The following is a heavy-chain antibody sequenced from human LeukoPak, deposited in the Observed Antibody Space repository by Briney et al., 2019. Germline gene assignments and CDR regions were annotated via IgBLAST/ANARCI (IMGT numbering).Heavy chain of an antibody. Sequence: SVKVSCKASGGTFSSYAISWVRQAPGQGLEWMGRIIPIFGIANYAQKFRGRVTITADKSTSTAYMELSSLRSEDTAVYYCARGVVRGVITTYYYYGMDVWGQGTTVTVSS. J-gene: IGHJ6*02. V-gene: IGHV1-69*04. CDR2: IIPIFGIA. CDR3: ARGVVRGVITTYYYYGMDV. D-gene: IGHD3-10*01. CDR1: GGTFSSYA.